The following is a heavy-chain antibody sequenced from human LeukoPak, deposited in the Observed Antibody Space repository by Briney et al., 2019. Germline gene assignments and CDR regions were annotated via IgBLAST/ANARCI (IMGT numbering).Heavy chain of an antibody. CDR1: GGSISSYY. J-gene: IGHJ5*02. D-gene: IGHD3-3*01. CDR2: IYYSGST. CDR3: ARQGPDYDFWSGYHYNWFDP. V-gene: IGHV4-59*01. Sequence: SETLSLTCTVSGGSISSYYWSWIRQPPGKGLEWIGYIYYSGSTNYNPSLKSRVTISVDTSKNQFSLKLSSVTAADTAVYYCARQGPDYDFWSGYHYNWFDPWGQGTLVTVSS.